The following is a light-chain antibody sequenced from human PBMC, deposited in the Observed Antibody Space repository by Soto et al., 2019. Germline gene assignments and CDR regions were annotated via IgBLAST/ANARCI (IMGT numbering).Light chain of an antibody. CDR3: NSYTSKSTGV. V-gene: IGLV2-14*01. Sequence: QSALTQPASVSGSPGQSITISCTGTSSDVGGYNYVSWYQQHPGKAPTLIIYEVSNRPSGVSNRFSGSKSGNTASLTISGLQAEDDADYYCNSYTSKSTGVFGTGTKVTVL. CDR1: SSDVGGYNY. J-gene: IGLJ1*01. CDR2: EVS.